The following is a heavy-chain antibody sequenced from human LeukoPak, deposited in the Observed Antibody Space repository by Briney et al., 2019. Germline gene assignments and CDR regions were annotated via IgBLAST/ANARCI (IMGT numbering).Heavy chain of an antibody. D-gene: IGHD2-2*01. CDR3: ARDRWRYCSSTSCLDAFDI. Sequence: GGSLRLSCAASGFTFSSYAMSWVRQAPGKGLEWVSAISGSGGSTYYADSVKGRFTISRDNSKNTLYLQMNSLRAEDTAAYYCARDRWRYCSSTSCLDAFDIWGQGTMVTVSS. V-gene: IGHV3-23*01. CDR1: GFTFSSYA. CDR2: ISGSGGST. J-gene: IGHJ3*02.